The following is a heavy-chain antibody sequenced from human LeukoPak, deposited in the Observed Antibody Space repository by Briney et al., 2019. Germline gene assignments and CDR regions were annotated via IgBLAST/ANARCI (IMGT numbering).Heavy chain of an antibody. V-gene: IGHV3-48*03. CDR1: VFTFRTYE. CDR3: ARGARGYTYGRFDY. J-gene: IGHJ4*02. D-gene: IGHD5-18*01. Sequence: GGSLRLPCAASVFTFRTYEINWVRQAPGGGLEWLSYISSSGVTIYYADPGKGLFTISRDNDKNSLYLQMNSLRAEDTAVYYCARGARGYTYGRFDYWGQGTLVTVSS. CDR2: ISSSGVTI.